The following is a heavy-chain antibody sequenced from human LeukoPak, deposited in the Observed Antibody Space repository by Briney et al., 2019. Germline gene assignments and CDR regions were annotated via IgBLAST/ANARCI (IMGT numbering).Heavy chain of an antibody. Sequence: SQTLSLTCTVSGGSISSGSYYWSWIRQPAGKGLEWIGRIYTSGSTNYNPSLKSRVTISVDTSKNQFSLKLSSVTAADTAVYYCARVRVTMVRGVKLYWFDPWGQGTLVTVSS. V-gene: IGHV4-61*02. J-gene: IGHJ5*02. D-gene: IGHD3-10*01. CDR3: ARVRVTMVRGVKLYWFDP. CDR2: IYTSGST. CDR1: GGSISSGSYY.